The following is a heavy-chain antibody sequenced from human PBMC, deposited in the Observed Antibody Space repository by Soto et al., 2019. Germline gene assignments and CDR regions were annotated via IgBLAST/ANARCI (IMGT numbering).Heavy chain of an antibody. Sequence: LCLTCPLYFGSFSGYYLRLILQPPGKWLEFIGEINHSGVTNYNPSLQSRVTISVDTSKNQFSLKLSSVTAADTAVYYCAPLRGYYNWFDTWGQGTLVTVSS. J-gene: IGHJ5*02. V-gene: IGHV4-34*01. CDR3: APLRGYYNWFDT. CDR2: INHSGVT. CDR1: FGSFSGYY. D-gene: IGHD3-22*01.